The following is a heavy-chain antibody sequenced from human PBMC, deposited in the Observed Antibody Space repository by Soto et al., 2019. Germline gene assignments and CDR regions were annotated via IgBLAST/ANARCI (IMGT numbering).Heavy chain of an antibody. CDR1: GYTFTSYD. J-gene: IGHJ4*02. Sequence: QVQLVQSGAEVKKPGASVKVSCKASGYTFTSYDINWVRQATGQGLEWMGWMNPNSGNTGYAQKFKGRATMTRNTPISTAYMELSSLRSEDTAVYYCARGRGRAVAGTKEFTSDNWGQGTLVTVSS. CDR2: MNPNSGNT. V-gene: IGHV1-8*01. CDR3: ARGRGRAVAGTKEFTSDN. D-gene: IGHD6-19*01.